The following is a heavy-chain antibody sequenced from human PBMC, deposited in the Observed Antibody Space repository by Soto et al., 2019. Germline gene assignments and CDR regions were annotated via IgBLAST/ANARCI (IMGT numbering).Heavy chain of an antibody. V-gene: IGHV3-11*01. CDR2: ISSSGSTI. CDR3: ARDDGFLGYCSGGSCSSTNYYYYYMDV. CDR1: GFTFSDYY. J-gene: IGHJ6*03. D-gene: IGHD2-15*01. Sequence: GGSLRLSCAASGFTFSDYYMSWIRQAPGKGLEWVSYISSSGSTIYYADSVKGRFTISRDNAKNSLYLQMNSLRAEDTAVYYCARDDGFLGYCSGGSCSSTNYYYYYMDVWGKGTTVTVSS.